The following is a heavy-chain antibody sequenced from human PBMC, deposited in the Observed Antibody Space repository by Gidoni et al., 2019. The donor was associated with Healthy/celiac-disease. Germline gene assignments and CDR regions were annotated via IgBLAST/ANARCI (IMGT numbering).Heavy chain of an antibody. CDR2: IRYDGSNK. J-gene: IGHJ4*02. CDR1: GFTFSSYG. Sequence: QVQLVESGGGVVQPGGSLSLSCEASGFTFSSYGMHWVRQAPGKGLEWVAFIRYDGSNKYYADSVKGRFTISRDNSKNTLYLQMNSLRAEDTAVYYCAKAGLPNSSGWYSHFDYWGQGTLVTVSS. CDR3: AKAGLPNSSGWYSHFDY. V-gene: IGHV3-30*02. D-gene: IGHD6-19*01.